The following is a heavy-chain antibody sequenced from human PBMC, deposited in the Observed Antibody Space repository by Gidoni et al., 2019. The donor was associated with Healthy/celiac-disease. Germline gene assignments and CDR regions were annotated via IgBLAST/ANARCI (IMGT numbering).Heavy chain of an antibody. J-gene: IGHJ6*02. V-gene: IGHV3-30*18. CDR2: ISYDGSNK. Sequence: QVQLVESGGGVVQPGRSLRLSCAASGFTFSSYGMHWVRQAPGKGLEWVAVISYDGSNKYYADSVKGRFTISRDNSKNTLYLQMNSLRAEDTAVYYCAKDPKAGYSSSRKYYYYGMDVWGQGTTVTVSS. D-gene: IGHD6-6*01. CDR3: AKDPKAGYSSSRKYYYYGMDV. CDR1: GFTFSSYG.